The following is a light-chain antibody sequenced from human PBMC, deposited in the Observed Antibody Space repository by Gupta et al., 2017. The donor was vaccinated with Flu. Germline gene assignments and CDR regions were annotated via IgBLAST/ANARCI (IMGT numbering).Light chain of an antibody. V-gene: IGKV3-20*01. CDR2: GAT. CDR1: QSVSSSY. J-gene: IGKJ2*01. CDR3: QHDGSSPYT. Sequence: EIVLTQSPGTLSLSPGERASLYCRASQSVSSSYFAWYQQKPGQAPRLLIYGATSRATGIPDRFSGSGSGTDFTLTISRLEPEDFALYYCQHDGSSPYTFGQGTKLEI.